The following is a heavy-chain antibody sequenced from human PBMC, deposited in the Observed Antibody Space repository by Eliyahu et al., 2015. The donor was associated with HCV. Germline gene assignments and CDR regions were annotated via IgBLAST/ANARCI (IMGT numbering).Heavy chain of an antibody. V-gene: IGHV3-21*01. CDR1: GFTFSSYS. CDR2: ISSSRSYI. Sequence: EVQLVESGGGLXKPGGSLRLSXXASGFTFSSYSMNWVRQAPGKGLEWVSSISSSRSYIYYADSVKGRFTISRDNAKNSLFLQMNSLRAEDTAVYYCARESDYYFDYWGQGTLVTVSS. J-gene: IGHJ4*02. CDR3: ARESDYYFDY.